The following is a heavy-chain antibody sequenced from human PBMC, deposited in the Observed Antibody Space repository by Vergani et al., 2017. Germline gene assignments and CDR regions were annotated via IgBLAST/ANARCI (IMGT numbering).Heavy chain of an antibody. CDR1: GYTFTSYG. CDR3: ARGAPGRDYYGSGSYYNVGYYYYMDV. Sequence: QVQLVQSGAEVKKPGASVKVSCKASGYTFTSYGISWVRQAPGQGLEWMGWISAYNGNTNYAQKLQGRVTMTTDTSTSTAYMEVRSLRSEDTAVYYCARGAPGRDYYGSGSYYNVGYYYYMDVWGKGTTVTVSS. D-gene: IGHD3-10*01. V-gene: IGHV1-18*01. CDR2: ISAYNGNT. J-gene: IGHJ6*03.